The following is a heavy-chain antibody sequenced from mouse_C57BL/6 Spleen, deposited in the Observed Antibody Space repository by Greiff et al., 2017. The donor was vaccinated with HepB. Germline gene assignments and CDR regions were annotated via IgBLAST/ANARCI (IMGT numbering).Heavy chain of an antibody. CDR3: ASSLFSTTVVATPV. CDR1: GYAFSSSW. V-gene: IGHV1-82*01. J-gene: IGHJ1*03. D-gene: IGHD1-1*01. Sequence: VQLQQSGPELVKPGASVKISCKASGYAFSSSWMNWVKQRPGKGLEWIGRIYPGDGDTNYNGKFKGKATLTADKSSSTAYMQLSSLTSEDSAVYFCASSLFSTTVVATPVWGTGTTVTVSS. CDR2: IYPGDGDT.